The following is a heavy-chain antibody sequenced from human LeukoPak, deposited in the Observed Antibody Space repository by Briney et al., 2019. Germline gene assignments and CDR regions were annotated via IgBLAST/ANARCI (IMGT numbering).Heavy chain of an antibody. Sequence: KSSETLSLTCTVSGGSISSYYWSWIRQPPGKGLEWIGYIYYSGSTNYNPSLKSRVTISVDTSKNQFSLKLSSVTAADTAVYYCARDATLYSSGWYPDYWGQGTLVTVSS. CDR1: GGSISSYY. J-gene: IGHJ4*02. CDR2: IYYSGST. V-gene: IGHV4-59*01. D-gene: IGHD6-19*01. CDR3: ARDATLYSSGWYPDY.